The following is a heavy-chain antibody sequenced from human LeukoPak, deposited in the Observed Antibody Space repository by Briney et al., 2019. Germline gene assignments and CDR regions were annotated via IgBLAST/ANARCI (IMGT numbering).Heavy chain of an antibody. J-gene: IGHJ4*02. CDR2: IYYSGST. V-gene: IGHV4-39*01. CDR1: GGSISSSSYY. CDR3: ARVLPLDCSSTSCYIRPFDY. D-gene: IGHD2-2*02. Sequence: SGTLSLTCTVSGGSISSSSYYWGWIRQPPGKGLEWIGSIYYSGSTYYNPSLKSRVTISVDTSKNQFSLKLSSVTAADTAVYYCARVLPLDCSSTSCYIRPFDYWGQGTLVTVSS.